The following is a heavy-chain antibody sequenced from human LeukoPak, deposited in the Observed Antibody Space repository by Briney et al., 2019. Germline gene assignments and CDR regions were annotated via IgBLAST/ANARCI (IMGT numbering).Heavy chain of an antibody. D-gene: IGHD3-22*01. CDR1: GFTFSSYG. CDR2: INSDGSST. V-gene: IGHV3-74*01. CDR3: ARTDSSGYFAFDI. Sequence: PGGSLRLSCAASGFTFSSYGMGWVRQAPGKGLVWVSRINSDGSSTSYADSVKGRFTISRDNAKNTLYLQMNSLRAEDTAVYYCARTDSSGYFAFDIWGQGTMVTVSS. J-gene: IGHJ3*02.